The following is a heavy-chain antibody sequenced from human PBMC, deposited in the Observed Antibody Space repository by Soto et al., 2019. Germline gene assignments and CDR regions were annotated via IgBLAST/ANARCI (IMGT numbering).Heavy chain of an antibody. D-gene: IGHD3-10*01. V-gene: IGHV4-31*03. J-gene: IGHJ4*02. CDR2: IYYSGST. CDR1: GGSLSSGVYY. CDR3: ARAHMVRGVKAFDY. Sequence: PSETLSLTCPVSGGSLSSGVYYWSWIRQHPGKGLEWIGYIYYSGSTYYNPSLKSRVTISVDTSKNQFSLKLSSVTAADTAVYYCARAHMVRGVKAFDYWGQGTLVTVSS.